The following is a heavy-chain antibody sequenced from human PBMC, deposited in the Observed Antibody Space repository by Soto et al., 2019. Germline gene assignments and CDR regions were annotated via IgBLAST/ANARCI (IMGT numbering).Heavy chain of an antibody. J-gene: IGHJ4*02. V-gene: IGHV4-59*01. CDR1: GGSISSYY. D-gene: IGHD1-26*01. Sequence: SETLSLTCTVSGGSISSYYWSWIRQPPGKGLEWIGYIYYSGSTNYNPSLKSRVTISVDTSKNQFSLKLSSVTAADTAVYYCAREGSYGSFGYWGQGTLVTVSS. CDR2: IYYSGST. CDR3: AREGSYGSFGY.